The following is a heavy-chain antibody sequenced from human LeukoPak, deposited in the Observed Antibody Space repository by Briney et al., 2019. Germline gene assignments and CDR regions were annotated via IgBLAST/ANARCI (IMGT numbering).Heavy chain of an antibody. V-gene: IGHV3-7*01. CDR2: IKQDGSEK. D-gene: IGHD5-12*01. Sequence: PGGSLRLSCAASGFTFSSYWMSWVRQAPGKGLEWVASIKQDGSEKYYVDSVKGRFTIARDNAKNSLYLQMNSLRTEDTVVYYCASPRGYGYYFDYWGQGTLVTVSS. CDR1: GFTFSSYW. CDR3: ASPRGYGYYFDY. J-gene: IGHJ4*02.